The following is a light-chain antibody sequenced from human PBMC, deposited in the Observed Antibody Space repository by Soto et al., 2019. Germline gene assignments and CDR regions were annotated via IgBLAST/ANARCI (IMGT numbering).Light chain of an antibody. CDR2: GAS. V-gene: IGKV3-20*01. Sequence: VLTQSPDNLSLSPGARATLSCRASRSISSNYLAWYQQKPGQAPRLLIYGASRRATGIPDRFSGSGSGTGFTLTISRLEPEDFAVYYCQQYGSSPLGTFGQGTKVEIK. CDR3: QQYGSSPLGT. J-gene: IGKJ1*01. CDR1: RSISSNY.